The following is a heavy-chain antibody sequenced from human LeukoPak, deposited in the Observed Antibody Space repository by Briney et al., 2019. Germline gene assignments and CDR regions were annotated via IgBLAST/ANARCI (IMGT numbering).Heavy chain of an antibody. J-gene: IGHJ6*03. Sequence: GESLKISCKGSGYSFTSYWIGWVRQMPGKGLEWMGIIYPGDSDTRYSPSFQGQVTISADKSISTAYLQWSSLKASDTAMYYCARLRSPQKPYYYMDVWGKGTTVTVSS. CDR3: ARLRSPQKPYYYMDV. CDR2: IYPGDSDT. CDR1: GYSFTSYW. V-gene: IGHV5-51*01.